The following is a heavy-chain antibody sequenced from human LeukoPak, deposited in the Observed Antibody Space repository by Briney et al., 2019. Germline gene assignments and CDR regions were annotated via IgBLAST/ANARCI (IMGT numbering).Heavy chain of an antibody. D-gene: IGHD3-22*01. Sequence: SETLSLTCTVSGGSLSSYYWSWIRQPPGKGLEWIGYIYYSGSTNYNPSLKSRVTISVDTSKNQFSLKLSSVTAADTAVYYCARGGYYYDSSGYYYRAFDIWGQGTMVTVSS. CDR1: GGSLSSYY. J-gene: IGHJ3*02. CDR2: IYYSGST. V-gene: IGHV4-59*08. CDR3: ARGGYYYDSSGYYYRAFDI.